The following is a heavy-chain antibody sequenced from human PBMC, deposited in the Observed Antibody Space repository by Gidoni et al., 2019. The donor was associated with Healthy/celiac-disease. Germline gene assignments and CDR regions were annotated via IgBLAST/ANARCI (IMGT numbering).Heavy chain of an antibody. Sequence: EVQPLESGGGLVQPGGSLRLSCAASGFTFSRYAMSWVRPAPGKGLEWVSAISGSGGSTYYADSVKGRFTISRDNSKNTLYLQMNSLRAEDTAVYYCAKGFLGSGSYRHNWFDPWGQGTLVTVSS. V-gene: IGHV3-23*01. J-gene: IGHJ5*02. D-gene: IGHD3-10*01. CDR1: GFTFSRYA. CDR2: ISGSGGST. CDR3: AKGFLGSGSYRHNWFDP.